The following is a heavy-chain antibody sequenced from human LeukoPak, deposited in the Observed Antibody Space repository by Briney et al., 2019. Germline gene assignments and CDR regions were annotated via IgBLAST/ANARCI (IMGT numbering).Heavy chain of an antibody. CDR1: GFIFSSYA. V-gene: IGHV3-23*01. Sequence: GGSLRLSCAASGFIFSSYAMSWVRQAPGKGLEWVSAISGSGGSTYYADSVKGRFTISRDNSKNTLYLQMNSLRAEDTAVYYCAKARIAGRGGWFDPWGQGTLVTVSS. CDR2: ISGSGGST. D-gene: IGHD6-13*01. CDR3: AKARIAGRGGWFDP. J-gene: IGHJ5*02.